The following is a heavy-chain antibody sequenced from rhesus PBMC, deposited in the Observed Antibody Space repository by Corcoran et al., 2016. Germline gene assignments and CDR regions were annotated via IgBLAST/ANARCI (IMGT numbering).Heavy chain of an antibody. D-gene: IGHD1-44*02. CDR3: ARGLGAD. J-gene: IGHJ4*01. Sequence: QLPLRESGPGLEKPSATLSLTFAVAGCSIRSHSWTWIRQPTGMGLEWIGRISGRCGSTDYNPSLKSRVTMSTDTSKNQFSLKRSSVTAADTAGDYCARGLGADWGQGVLVTVSS. V-gene: IGHV4-173*01. CDR2: ISGRCGST. CDR1: GCSIRSHS.